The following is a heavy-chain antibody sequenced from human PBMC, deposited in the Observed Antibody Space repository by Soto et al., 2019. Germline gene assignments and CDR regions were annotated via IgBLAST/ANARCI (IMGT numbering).Heavy chain of an antibody. V-gene: IGHV3-23*01. J-gene: IGHJ4*02. D-gene: IGHD3-22*01. CDR2: ISGSGGST. CDR1: GFTFSSYA. CDR3: AFRAYYESGAYYFYYFDY. Sequence: GGSLRLSCAASGFTFSSYAMSWVRQAPGKGLEWVSAISGSGGSTYYADSVKGRFTISRDNSKNTLYLQMNSLRGEDTAVFYCAFRAYYESGAYYFYYFDYWGQGTLVTVSS.